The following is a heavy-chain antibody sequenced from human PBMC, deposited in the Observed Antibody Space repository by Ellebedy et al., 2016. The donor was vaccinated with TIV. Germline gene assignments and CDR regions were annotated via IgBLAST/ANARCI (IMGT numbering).Heavy chain of an antibody. J-gene: IGHJ4*02. CDR3: ASSFSGSYYPPSPC. D-gene: IGHD3-10*01. V-gene: IGHV4-39*01. CDR2: IYYSGST. Sequence: SETLSLXCTVSGGSISSSSYYWGWIRQPPGKGLEWIGSIYYSGSTYYNPSLKSRVTISVDTSKNQFSLKLSSVTAADTAVYYCASSFSGSYYPPSPCWGQGTLVTVSS. CDR1: GGSISSSSYY.